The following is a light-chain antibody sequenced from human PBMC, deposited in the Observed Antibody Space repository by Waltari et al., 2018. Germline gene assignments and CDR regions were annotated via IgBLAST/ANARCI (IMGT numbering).Light chain of an antibody. CDR3: QQSYNNPLT. V-gene: IGKV1-39*01. J-gene: IGKJ4*01. CDR1: QSISNY. CDR2: AAS. Sequence: DIQMTQSPSSLSAFVGDRVTITCRASQSISNYLHWYQQKPGKAPKLLIYAASSLQSGVPPRFSGSGSGTDFSLTISSLQPEDFGTYYCQQSYNNPLTFGGGTRVEIK.